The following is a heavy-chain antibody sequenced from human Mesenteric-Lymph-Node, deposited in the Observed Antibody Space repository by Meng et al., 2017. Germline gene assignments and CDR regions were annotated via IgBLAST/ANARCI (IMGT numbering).Heavy chain of an antibody. V-gene: IGHV3-21*04. D-gene: IGHD1-20*01. CDR1: GFTFSSYS. CDR3: AKDLYYNWNDVAY. J-gene: IGHJ4*02. Sequence: GESLKISCAASGFTFSSYSMNWVRQAPGKGLEWVSSISSSSSYIYYADSVKGRFTISRDNAKNSLYLQMNSLRAEDTAVYYCAKDLYYNWNDVAYWGQGTLVTVSS. CDR2: ISSSSSYI.